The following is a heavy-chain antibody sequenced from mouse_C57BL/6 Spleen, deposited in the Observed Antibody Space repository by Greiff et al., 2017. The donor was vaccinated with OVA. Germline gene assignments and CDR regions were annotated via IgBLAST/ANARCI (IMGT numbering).Heavy chain of an antibody. J-gene: IGHJ2*01. Sequence: QVQLKQSGPELARPWASVKISCQAFYTFSRRVHFAIRDTNYWMQWVKQRPGQGLEWIGAIYPGNGETSNNQKFKAKATLTADTSSRPAYLPLSSLASEDSATYYCALYDYDYWGQGTTLTVSS. D-gene: IGHD2-4*01. CDR3: SEDSATYYCALYDYDY. CDR1: YTFSRRVH. V-gene: IGHV1-87*01. CDR2: GQGLEWIG.